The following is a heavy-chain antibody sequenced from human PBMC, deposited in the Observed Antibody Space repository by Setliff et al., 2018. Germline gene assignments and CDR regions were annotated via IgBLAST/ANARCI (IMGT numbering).Heavy chain of an antibody. D-gene: IGHD6-13*01. V-gene: IGHV3-21*01. CDR1: RSTFSGDD. J-gene: IGHJ3*02. Sequence: GGSLRLSCAGSRSTFSGDDMNWVRQAPGKGLEWISSISRSSTYIYYADSMKGRFTISRDNAKNSLYLQMNSLRAEDTAVYYCASAGHSGSWFPFDAFHIWGQGTMVTVSS. CDR3: ASAGHSGSWFPFDAFHI. CDR2: ISRSSTYI.